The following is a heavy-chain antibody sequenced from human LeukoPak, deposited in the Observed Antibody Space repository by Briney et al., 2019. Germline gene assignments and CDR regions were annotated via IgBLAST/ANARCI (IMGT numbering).Heavy chain of an antibody. D-gene: IGHD1-26*01. Sequence: SETLSLPCTVSGGSISSGGYYWSWIRQHPGKGLEWIGFISYSGSTYYKPSLKSRVAISVDTSKNQFSLRLSSVTAADTAVYYCAAGGGSYHFDYWGQGTLVTVSS. CDR2: ISYSGST. J-gene: IGHJ4*02. CDR1: GGSISSGGYY. CDR3: AAGGGSYHFDY. V-gene: IGHV4-31*03.